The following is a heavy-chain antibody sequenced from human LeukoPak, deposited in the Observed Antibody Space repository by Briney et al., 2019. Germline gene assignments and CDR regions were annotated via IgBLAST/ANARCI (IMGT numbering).Heavy chain of an antibody. CDR1: GFIFNNYI. CDR3: ARDSSGPWFDP. Sequence: GGSLRLSCAVSGFIFNNYIMNWVRQAPGKGLEWGSSITGSGSFVYYADSVKGRFTISRDNAKNSLFLQMNSLRAEDTAVYYCARDSSGPWFDPWGQGTLVTVSS. J-gene: IGHJ5*02. D-gene: IGHD6-6*01. V-gene: IGHV3-21*01. CDR2: ITGSGSFV.